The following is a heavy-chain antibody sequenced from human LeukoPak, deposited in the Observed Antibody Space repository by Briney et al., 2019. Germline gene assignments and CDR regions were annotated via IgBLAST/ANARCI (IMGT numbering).Heavy chain of an antibody. J-gene: IGHJ4*02. V-gene: IGHV3-49*03. D-gene: IGHD4-17*01. CDR3: TRDQDDYGDLFDY. Sequence: PGGSLRLSCAASGFTFSDYYMSWIRQAPGKGLEWVGFIRSKAYGGTTEYAASVKGRSTISRDDSKSIAYLQMNSLKTEDTAVYYCTRDQDDYGDLFDYWGQGTLVTVSS. CDR2: IRSKAYGGTT. CDR1: GFTFSDYY.